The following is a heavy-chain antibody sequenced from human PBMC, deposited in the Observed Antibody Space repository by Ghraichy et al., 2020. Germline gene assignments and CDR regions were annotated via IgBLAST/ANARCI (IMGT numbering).Heavy chain of an antibody. J-gene: IGHJ6*02. V-gene: IGHV1-2*02. D-gene: IGHD2-21*02. CDR3: ASPGRLRNYYYYGMDV. CDR2: INPNSGGT. Sequence: GWINPNSGGTNYAQKFQGRVTMTRDTSISTAYMALSRLRSADTAVYYCASPGRLRNYYYYGMDVWGQVNTVTVSS.